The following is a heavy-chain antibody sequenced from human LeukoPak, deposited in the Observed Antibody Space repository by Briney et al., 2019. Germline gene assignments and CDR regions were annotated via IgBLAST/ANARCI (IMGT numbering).Heavy chain of an antibody. CDR3: AAQYSGYDPGDY. CDR2: IYYSGST. V-gene: IGHV4-59*01. D-gene: IGHD5-12*01. CDR1: GGSISSYY. J-gene: IGHJ4*02. Sequence: SETLSLTCTVSGGSISSYYWSWIRQPPGKGLEWIGYIYYSGSTNYNPSLKSRVTISVDTSKNQFSLKLGSVTAADTAVYYCAAQYSGYDPGDYWGQGTLVTVSS.